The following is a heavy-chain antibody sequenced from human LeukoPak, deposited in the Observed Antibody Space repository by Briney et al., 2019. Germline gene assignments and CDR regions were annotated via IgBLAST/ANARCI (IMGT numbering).Heavy chain of an antibody. J-gene: IGHJ4*02. CDR2: IDHSGST. CDR3: ARGFRDGYHFRIFHKTLHVYYYDY. Sequence: SETLSLTCGVSGDSSSGYSWNWIRQPPGKGLEWIGEIDHSGSTNYNPSLKSRVTLSGDASKNDFSLNLKSVTAADTAVYYCARGFRDGYHFRIFHKTLHVYYYDYWGQGTLATVSS. CDR1: GDSSSGYS. V-gene: IGHV4-34*01. D-gene: IGHD5-24*01.